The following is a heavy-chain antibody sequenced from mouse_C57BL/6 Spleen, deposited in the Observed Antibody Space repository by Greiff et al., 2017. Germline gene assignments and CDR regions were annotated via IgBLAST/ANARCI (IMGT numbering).Heavy chain of an antibody. CDR3: ARYFLLYFDV. CDR1: GYTFTSYW. D-gene: IGHD2-1*01. V-gene: IGHV1-59*01. CDR2: IDPSDSYT. Sequence: VQLQQPGAELVRPGTSVKLSCKASGYTFTSYWMHWVKQRPGQGLEWIGVIDPSDSYTNYNQKFKGKATLTVDTSSSTAYMQLSSLTSEDSAVYYCARYFLLYFDVWGTGTTVTVSS. J-gene: IGHJ1*03.